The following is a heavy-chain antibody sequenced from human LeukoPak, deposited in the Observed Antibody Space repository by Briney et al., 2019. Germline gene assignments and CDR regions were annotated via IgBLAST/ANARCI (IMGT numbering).Heavy chain of an antibody. J-gene: IGHJ4*02. D-gene: IGHD3-22*01. Sequence: GGSLRLSCTASRFTFSNFNMHWVRQAPGKGLQFVSGITSDGSSIDYADSVKGRFTISRDNAKNTLYLQMNSLRAEDTAVYYCARGYYYDSSACDYWGQGTLVTVSS. CDR3: ARGYYYDSSACDY. CDR1: RFTFSNFN. V-gene: IGHV3-64*04. CDR2: ITSDGSSI.